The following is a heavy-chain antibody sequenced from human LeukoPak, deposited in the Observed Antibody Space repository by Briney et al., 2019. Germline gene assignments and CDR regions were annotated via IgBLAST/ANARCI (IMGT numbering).Heavy chain of an antibody. Sequence: PSETLSLTCTVSGGSVSSRGYYWSWIRQHPGKGLEWIGYLYYSGSTYYNPSLKSRVTISVDTSKNQFSLKLSSVTAADAAVYFCARERGSGYLYYFDYWGQGTLVTVSS. J-gene: IGHJ4*02. CDR2: LYYSGST. CDR3: ARERGSGYLYYFDY. CDR1: GGSVSSRGYY. V-gene: IGHV4-31*03. D-gene: IGHD3-22*01.